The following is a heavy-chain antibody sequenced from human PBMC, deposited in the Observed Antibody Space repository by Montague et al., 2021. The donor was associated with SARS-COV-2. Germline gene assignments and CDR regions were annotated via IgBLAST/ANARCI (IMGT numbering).Heavy chain of an antibody. V-gene: IGHV4-39*01. CDR2: VHYGGST. CDR1: GGSISGNSYY. Sequence: SETLSLTCTVSGGSISGNSYYWGWIRQPPGKGLQWIGGVHYGGSTYYNPSLKSRVTTSVDTSKNQFSLRLSSVTAADTALYYCVCVDTAVVTFDYWGQGTLVTVSS. J-gene: IGHJ4*02. D-gene: IGHD5-18*01. CDR3: VCVDTAVVTFDY.